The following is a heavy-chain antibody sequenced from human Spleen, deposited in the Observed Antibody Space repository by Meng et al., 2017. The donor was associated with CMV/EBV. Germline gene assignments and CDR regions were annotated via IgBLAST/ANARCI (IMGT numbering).Heavy chain of an antibody. CDR1: GYTFINYD. V-gene: IGHV1-8*03. Sequence: KGSCKASGYTFINYDIAWLRQVSGQGLEWLGWVSPRSGDTVYAQNFQGRLTITTSTSIDTAYMELSSLTSNDTAVYYCARGRLLVQYWGQGTLVTVSS. D-gene: IGHD2-8*02. CDR2: VSPRSGDT. CDR3: ARGRLLVQY. J-gene: IGHJ4*02.